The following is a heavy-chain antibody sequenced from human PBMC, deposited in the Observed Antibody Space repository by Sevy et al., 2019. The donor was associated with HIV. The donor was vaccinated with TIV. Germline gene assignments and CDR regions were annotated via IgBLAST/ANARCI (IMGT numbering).Heavy chain of an antibody. V-gene: IGHV3-23*01. CDR3: AGRKVGDFWSGSIRGPWAGGPLFDY. J-gene: IGHJ4*02. D-gene: IGHD3-3*01. CDR2: ISHSGDST. CDR1: GFTFSSYA. Sequence: GGSLRLSCTSSGFTFSSYAMNWVRQAPGKGLEWFSTISHSGDSTYYADSVKGRFTISRDNSENTLYLQMNSLRAEDTALYYCAGRKVGDFWSGSIRGPWAGGPLFDYWGQGTLVTVSS.